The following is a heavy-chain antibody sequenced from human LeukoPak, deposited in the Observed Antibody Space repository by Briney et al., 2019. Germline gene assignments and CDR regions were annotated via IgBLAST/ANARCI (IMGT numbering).Heavy chain of an antibody. J-gene: IGHJ6*02. Sequence: GGSLRLSCAASGFTFDDYAMPWVRQAPGKGLEWVSGISWNSGSIGYADSVKGRFTISRDNAKNSLYLQMNSLRAEDTALYYCAKDISAASYHGMDVWGQGTTVTVSS. CDR2: ISWNSGSI. CDR3: AKDISAASYHGMDV. CDR1: GFTFDDYA. D-gene: IGHD2-2*01. V-gene: IGHV3-9*01.